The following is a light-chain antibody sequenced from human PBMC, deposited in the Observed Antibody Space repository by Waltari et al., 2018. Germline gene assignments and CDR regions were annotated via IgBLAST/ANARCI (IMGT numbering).Light chain of an antibody. Sequence: QSVLTQPPSASGTPGQRVTISCSGSASNIGGNLVNWYQQLPGKAPKLHIYRSDQPPSGVPDRFSASRTGTSASLAISGLQSEDEADYCCASWDDSLNGHWVFGGGTKVTVL. J-gene: IGLJ3*02. V-gene: IGLV1-44*01. CDR2: RSD. CDR3: ASWDDSLNGHWV. CDR1: ASNIGGNL.